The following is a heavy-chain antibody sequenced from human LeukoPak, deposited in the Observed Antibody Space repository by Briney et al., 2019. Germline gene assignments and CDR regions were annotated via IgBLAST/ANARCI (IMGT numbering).Heavy chain of an antibody. Sequence: GGSLRLSCAASGFTFSSYGMHWVRQAPGKGLERVAVISYDGSNKYYADSVKGRFTISRDNSKNTLYLQMNSLRAEDTAVYYCAKTLPTGYSSGWYYGPDYWGQGTLVTVSS. CDR2: ISYDGSNK. J-gene: IGHJ4*02. D-gene: IGHD6-19*01. V-gene: IGHV3-30*18. CDR3: AKTLPTGYSSGWYYGPDY. CDR1: GFTFSSYG.